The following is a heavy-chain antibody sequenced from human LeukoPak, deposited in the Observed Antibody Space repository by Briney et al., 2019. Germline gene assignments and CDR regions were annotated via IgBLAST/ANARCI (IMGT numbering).Heavy chain of an antibody. CDR2: IYYSGST. CDR3: AREILHYYDSSGYGDLFDY. CDR1: GGSISSSSYY. J-gene: IGHJ4*02. Sequence: PSETLSLTCTVSGGSISSSSYYWGWIRQPPGKGLEWIGSIYYSGSTYYNPSLKSRVTISVDTSKSQFSLKLSSVTAADTAVYYCAREILHYYDSSGYGDLFDYWGQGTLVTVSS. D-gene: IGHD3-22*01. V-gene: IGHV4-39*07.